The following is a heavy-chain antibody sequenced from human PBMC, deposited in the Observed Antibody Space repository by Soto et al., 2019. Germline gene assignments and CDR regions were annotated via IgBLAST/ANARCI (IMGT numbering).Heavy chain of an antibody. CDR2: IWYDGSNK. CDR1: GFTFSSYG. J-gene: IGHJ6*02. D-gene: IGHD3-10*01. CDR3: GSGSYPQHYYYGMDV. Sequence: GGSLRLSCAASGFTFSSYGMHWVRQAPGKGLEWVAVIWYDGSNKYYADSVKGRFTISRDNSMGTLYLQMSSLRAEDTAVYYYGSGSYPQHYYYGMDVWGQGTTVTVSS. V-gene: IGHV3-33*01.